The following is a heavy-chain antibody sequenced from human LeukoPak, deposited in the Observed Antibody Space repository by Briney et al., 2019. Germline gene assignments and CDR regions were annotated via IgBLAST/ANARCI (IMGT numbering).Heavy chain of an antibody. CDR1: GGSISSSSYY. D-gene: IGHD1-1*01. CDR2: ISYSGST. CDR3: ARERTAGTNLNWFDP. J-gene: IGHJ5*02. Sequence: SETLSLTCTVSGGSISSSSYYWSWIRQPPGKGLEWIGYISYSGSTNFNPSLKSRVTISVDTSKNQFSLKLSSVTAADTAVYYCARERTAGTNLNWFDPWGQGTLVTVSS. V-gene: IGHV4-61*01.